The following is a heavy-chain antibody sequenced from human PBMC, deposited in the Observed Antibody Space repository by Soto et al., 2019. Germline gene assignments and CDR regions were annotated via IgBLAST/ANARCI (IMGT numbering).Heavy chain of an antibody. J-gene: IGHJ4*02. V-gene: IGHV3-21*01. CDR2: ISSSSSYI. Sequence: EVQLVESGGGLVKPGGSLRLSCASSGFTFSSYSMNWVRQAPGKGLEWVSSISSSSSYIYYADSVKGRFTISRDNAKNSLYLQMNSLRAEDTAVYYCARDDDSYSCSRRAFDYWGQGTLVTVSS. CDR3: ARDDDSYSCSRRAFDY. D-gene: IGHD6-13*01. CDR1: GFTFSSYS.